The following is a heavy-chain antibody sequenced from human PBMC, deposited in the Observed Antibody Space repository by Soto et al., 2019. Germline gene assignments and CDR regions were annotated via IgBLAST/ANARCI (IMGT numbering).Heavy chain of an antibody. V-gene: IGHV1-3*01. CDR2: INAGNGDT. CDR3: ARAVSGYVT. J-gene: IGHJ4*02. CDR1: GITYNTYA. Sequence: QVQLVQSGAEMKKPGASVKLSCKASGITYNTYAIHWVRQAPGQGLEWMGWINAGNGDTRYSQNFQGRVTLTRDTSASTVYMDLDSLKFEDTGVYYCARAVSGYVTWGQGTLFTVSS. D-gene: IGHD5-12*01.